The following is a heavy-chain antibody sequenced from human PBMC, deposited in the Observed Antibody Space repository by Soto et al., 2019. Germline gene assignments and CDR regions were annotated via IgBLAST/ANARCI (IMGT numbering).Heavy chain of an antibody. D-gene: IGHD3-10*01. J-gene: IGHJ3*02. CDR3: ARGLFYGSGSYYNVVAFDI. Sequence: GGSLRLSCAASGFTFSSYGMHWVRQAPGKGLEWVAVISYDGSNKYYADSVKGRFTISRDNSKNTLYLQMNSLRAEDTAVYYCARGLFYGSGSYYNVVAFDIWGQGTMVTVSS. V-gene: IGHV3-30*19. CDR1: GFTFSSYG. CDR2: ISYDGSNK.